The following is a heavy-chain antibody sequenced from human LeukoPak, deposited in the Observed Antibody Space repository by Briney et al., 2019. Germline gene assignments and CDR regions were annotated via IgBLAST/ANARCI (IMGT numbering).Heavy chain of an antibody. D-gene: IGHD3-16*01. CDR3: ATARGSH. CDR1: GFTVRSDF. J-gene: IGHJ4*02. V-gene: IGHV3-66*02. CDR2: ISSEGST. Sequence: GGSLRLSCEVSGFTVRSDFMSWVRQAPGKGLECVSLISSEGSTYYADSAKGRFTTSRDNSKNTLYLQMNSLRSEDTALYYCATARGSHSGQGTLVTASS.